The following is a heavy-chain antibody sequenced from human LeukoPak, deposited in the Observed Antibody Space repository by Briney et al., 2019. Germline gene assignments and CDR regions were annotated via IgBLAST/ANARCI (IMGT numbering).Heavy chain of an antibody. CDR2: IYYSGST. D-gene: IGHD3-10*01. J-gene: IGHJ3*02. CDR3: ARVGYYARAFDI. Sequence: SETLSLTCTVSGGSISSYYWSWIRQPPGKGLECIGYIYYSGSTNYNPSLKGRVTISVDTSKNQFSLKLSSVTAADTAVYYCARVGYYARAFDIWGQGTMVTVSS. CDR1: GGSISSYY. V-gene: IGHV4-59*01.